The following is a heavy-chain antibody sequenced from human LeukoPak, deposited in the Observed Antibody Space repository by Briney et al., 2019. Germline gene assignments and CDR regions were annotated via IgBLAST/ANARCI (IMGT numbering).Heavy chain of an antibody. CDR3: AYCGGDCYPGEFDY. Sequence: PGGSLRLSCAASGFTFSNAWMSWVRQAPGKGLEWVGRIKSKTDGGTTDYAAPVKGRFTISRDDSKNTLYLQMNSLKTEDTAVYYCAYCGGDCYPGEFDYWGQGTLVTVSS. CDR2: IKSKTDGGTT. J-gene: IGHJ4*02. D-gene: IGHD2-21*02. CDR1: GFTFSNAW. V-gene: IGHV3-15*01.